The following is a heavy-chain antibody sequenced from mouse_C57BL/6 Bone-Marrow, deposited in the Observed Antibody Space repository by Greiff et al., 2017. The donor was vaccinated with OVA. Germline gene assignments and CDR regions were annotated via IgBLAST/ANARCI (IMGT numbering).Heavy chain of an antibody. CDR1: GYTFTGYW. CDR3: AREVYDDASSSDY. V-gene: IGHV1-9*01. Sequence: QVQLQQSGAELMKPGASVKLSCKATGYTFTGYWIEWVKQRPGHGLEWIGEILPGNGGTNYNEKFKGKATFTADTSSNTAYMQLSSLTTEDSAIYYCAREVYDDASSSDYWGRGKTLTVSA. J-gene: IGHJ2*01. CDR2: ILPGNGGT. D-gene: IGHD1-1*01.